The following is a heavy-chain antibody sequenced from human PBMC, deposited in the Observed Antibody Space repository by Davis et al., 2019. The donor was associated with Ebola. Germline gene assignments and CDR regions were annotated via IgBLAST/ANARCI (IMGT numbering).Heavy chain of an antibody. CDR2: IDHSGST. Sequence: MPSETLSLTCAVYGGSFSAYYWTWIRQPPGKGLEWIGEIDHSGSTNYNPSLKSRVTISVDTSKNQFSLKLSSVTAADTAVYYCARDRDIAVAGTPKYWGQGTLVTVSS. CDR3: ARDRDIAVAGTPKY. CDR1: GGSFSAYY. J-gene: IGHJ4*02. V-gene: IGHV4-34*01. D-gene: IGHD6-19*01.